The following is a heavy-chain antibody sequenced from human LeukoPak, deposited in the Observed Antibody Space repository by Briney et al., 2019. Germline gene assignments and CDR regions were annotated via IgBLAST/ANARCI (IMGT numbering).Heavy chain of an antibody. CDR3: ARVIRESTTVVPATMYYYYYYMDV. Sequence: PGGSLRLSCAASGFTFSNYWMSWVRQAPGKGLEWVANIKEDGSEKYYVDSVKGRFTISRDNAKNSLSLQVNSLSAEDTAVYYCARVIRESTTVVPATMYYYYYYMDVWGKGTTVTVSS. CDR2: IKEDGSEK. J-gene: IGHJ6*03. V-gene: IGHV3-7*04. CDR1: GFTFSNYW. D-gene: IGHD2-2*01.